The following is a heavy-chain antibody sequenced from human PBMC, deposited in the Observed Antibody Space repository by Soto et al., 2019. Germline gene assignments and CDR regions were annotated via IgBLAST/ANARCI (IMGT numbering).Heavy chain of an antibody. CDR1: GYTFTNND. D-gene: IGHD3-10*01. Sequence: ASVKVSCKASGYTFTNNDVSWVRQATGQGLEWMGWMNPGSGDTGYAQKFQGRVTMTRDISIATAYMELSSLRSDDTAIYYCATMATIGSLNWFDPWGQGTLVTVSS. CDR2: MNPGSGDT. J-gene: IGHJ5*02. CDR3: ATMATIGSLNWFDP. V-gene: IGHV1-8*01.